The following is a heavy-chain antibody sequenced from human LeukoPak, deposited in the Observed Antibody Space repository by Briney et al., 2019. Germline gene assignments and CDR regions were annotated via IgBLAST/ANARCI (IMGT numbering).Heavy chain of an antibody. CDR3: ARDRISGWFDP. CDR2: ISGNNGNT. Sequence: ASVKVSCKASGYTFTNYTISWVRQAPGQGLEWMGWISGNNGNTNYAQKLQGRVTLTTDTSTSTAYMELRSLRSDDTAVYYCARDRISGWFDPWGQGTLVTVSS. CDR1: GYTFTNYT. V-gene: IGHV1-18*01. J-gene: IGHJ5*02.